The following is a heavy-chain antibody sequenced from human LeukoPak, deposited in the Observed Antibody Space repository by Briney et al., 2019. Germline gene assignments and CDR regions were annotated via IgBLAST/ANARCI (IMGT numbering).Heavy chain of an antibody. CDR3: ARVSRPRLTGIAAAAKTDSVHEYFQH. V-gene: IGHV4-39*07. CDR1: GDSFSSVKDY. CDR2: GDYSGGT. J-gene: IGHJ1*01. Sequence: SETLSLTCTVSGDSFSSVKDYWAWIRQPPGKGLEWIASGDYSGGTYYNPSLESRVTISADMSKNQFSLKLSSVTAADTAIYYCARVSRPRLTGIAAAAKTDSVHEYFQHWGQGTLVTVSS. D-gene: IGHD6-13*01.